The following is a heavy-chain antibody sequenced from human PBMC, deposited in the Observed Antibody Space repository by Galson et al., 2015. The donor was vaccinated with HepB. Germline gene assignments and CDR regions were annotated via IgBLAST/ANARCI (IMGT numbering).Heavy chain of an antibody. Sequence: LSCAASGFTFYVYTMNWVRQAPGKGLEWVSAVRGSGTGTWYADSVKGRFTISRDDSKNTVFLQMNSLRAEDTAIYYCAKDSGFGGEDYWGQGVLVTVSS. V-gene: IGHV3-23*01. D-gene: IGHD3-16*01. CDR2: VRGSGTGT. J-gene: IGHJ4*02. CDR3: AKDSGFGGEDY. CDR1: GFTFYVYT.